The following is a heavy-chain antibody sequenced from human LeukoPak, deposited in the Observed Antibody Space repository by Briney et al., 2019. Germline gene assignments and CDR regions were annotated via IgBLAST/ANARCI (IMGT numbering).Heavy chain of an antibody. CDR1: GFTFSSYA. CDR2: ISGSGGST. CDR3: AKDPFGIAVAGTCYFDY. V-gene: IGHV3-23*01. J-gene: IGHJ4*02. D-gene: IGHD6-19*01. Sequence: PGGSLRLSCAASGFTFSSYAMSWVRQAPGKGLEWVSAISGSGGSTYYADSVKGRLTISRDNSKNTLYLQMNSLRAEDTAVYYCAKDPFGIAVAGTCYFDYWGQGTLVTVSS.